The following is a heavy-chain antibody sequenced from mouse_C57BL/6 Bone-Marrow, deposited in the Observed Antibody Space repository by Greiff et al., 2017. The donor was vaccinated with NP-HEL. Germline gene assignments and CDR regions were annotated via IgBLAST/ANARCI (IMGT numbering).Heavy chain of an antibody. D-gene: IGHD2-5*01. CDR3: ARGHYSNFYYYAMEY. Sequence: EVQLQQPGPELVKPGASVKIPCKASGYTFTDYNMDWVKQSHGKSLEWIGDINPNNGGTIYNQKFKGKATLTVDKSSSTAYMERRSLTSEDTAVYYCARGHYSNFYYYAMEYWGQGTSVTVSS. V-gene: IGHV1-18*01. CDR1: GYTFTDYN. CDR2: INPNNGGT. J-gene: IGHJ4*01.